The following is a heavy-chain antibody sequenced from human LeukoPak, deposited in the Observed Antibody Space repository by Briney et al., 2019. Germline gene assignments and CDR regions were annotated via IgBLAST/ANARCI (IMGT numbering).Heavy chain of an antibody. J-gene: IGHJ4*02. CDR2: IKTDGSEK. V-gene: IGHV3-7*03. D-gene: IGHD3-16*02. Sequence: GGSLRLSCVASGITFGQHWMTWVRQAPGKGLEWVANIKTDGSEKYYVDSVKGRFTISRDNAKNSLYLQMNSLSGEDTAVYYCAREIIGAASAFDCWSQGTLVTVSS. CDR1: GITFGQHW. CDR3: AREIIGAASAFDC.